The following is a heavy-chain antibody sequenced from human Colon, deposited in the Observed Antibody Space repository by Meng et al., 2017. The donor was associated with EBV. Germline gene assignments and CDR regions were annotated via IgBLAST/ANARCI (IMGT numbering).Heavy chain of an antibody. V-gene: IGHV3-74*01. CDR1: GFTFSSYW. CDR2: INSDGSSK. J-gene: IGHJ4*02. CDR3: AREGSFDY. Sequence: EVRRVELWCGLVQAGGSLRFCCVASGFTFSSYWMHWVSQDPGKGMVGVSSINSDGSSKSYAESVKGRFTISRDNAKNSLYLQMNSLRAEATAVYYCAREGSFDYWGQGTLVTVSS.